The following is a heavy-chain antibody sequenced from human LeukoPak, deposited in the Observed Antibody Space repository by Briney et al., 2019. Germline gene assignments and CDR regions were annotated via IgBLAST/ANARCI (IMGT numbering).Heavy chain of an antibody. CDR2: IRYDGSNK. Sequence: GGSLRLSCAASGFTVSSNYMSWVRQAPGKGLEWVAFIRYDGSNKYYVDSVKGRFTISRDNSKNTLYLQMNSLRAEDTAVYYCAKDRVLRYFDWLFDLDYWGQGTLVTVSS. D-gene: IGHD3-9*01. CDR1: GFTVSSNY. V-gene: IGHV3-30*02. CDR3: AKDRVLRYFDWLFDLDY. J-gene: IGHJ4*02.